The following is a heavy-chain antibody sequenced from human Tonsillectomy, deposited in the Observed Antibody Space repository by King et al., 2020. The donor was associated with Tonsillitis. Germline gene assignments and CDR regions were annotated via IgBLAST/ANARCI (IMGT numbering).Heavy chain of an antibody. Sequence: LQLQESGPGLVKPSQTLSLTCAVSGGSISSGCYSWSWLRQPPGKGLEWIGYFYYSGSTYYNPSLKSRVTISVDTSKNQFSLKLSSVTAADTAVYYCARDNGYSYGKTFDSWGPGALVTVSS. V-gene: IGHV4-30-4*07. CDR2: FYYSGST. CDR3: ARDNGYSYGKTFDS. CDR1: GGSISSGCYS. J-gene: IGHJ4*02. D-gene: IGHD5-18*01.